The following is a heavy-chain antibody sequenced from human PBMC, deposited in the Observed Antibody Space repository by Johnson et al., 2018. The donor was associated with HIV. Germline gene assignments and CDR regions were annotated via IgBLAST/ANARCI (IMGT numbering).Heavy chain of an antibody. CDR3: ARDSGQGWELLTDAFDI. D-gene: IGHD1-26*01. V-gene: IGHV3-30*04. J-gene: IGHJ3*02. CDR2: VSYDGSVK. CDR1: GFTFSSYA. Sequence: QVQLVESGGGLVKPGGSLRLSCAASGFTFSSYAMHWVRQAPGKGLEWVALVSYDGSVKYYADSVKGRFIISRDNSKNTLYLQMNSLRPEDTAVYYCARDSGQGWELLTDAFDIWGQGTMVTVFS.